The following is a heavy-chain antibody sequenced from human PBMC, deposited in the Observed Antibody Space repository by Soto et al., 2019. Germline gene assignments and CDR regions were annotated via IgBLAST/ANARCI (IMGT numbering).Heavy chain of an antibody. CDR1: GGSISSGGYY. J-gene: IGHJ6*03. CDR2: IYYSGST. Sequence: SETLSLTCTVSGGSISSGGYYWSWIRQHPGKGLEWIVYIYYSGSTYYNPSLKSRVTISVDTSKNQFSLKLSSVTAADTAVYYCASLAGEGSCYPPCYYYYMDVWGKGTTVTVSS. CDR3: ASLAGEGSCYPPCYYYYMDV. D-gene: IGHD2-15*01. V-gene: IGHV4-31*03.